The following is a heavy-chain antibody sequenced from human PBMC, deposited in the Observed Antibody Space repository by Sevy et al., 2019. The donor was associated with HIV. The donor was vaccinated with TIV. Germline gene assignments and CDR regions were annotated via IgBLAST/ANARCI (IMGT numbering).Heavy chain of an antibody. CDR2: FYYSGRT. D-gene: IGHD2-15*01. CDR3: ATCSPDYYYGMDV. Sequence: SETLSLTCTVSGGAISGYYWSWIGQPPGKGLESIGYFYYSGRTNYNPSLKSRVTISVDTSKNQFSLKLSSVTAADTAVYYCATCSPDYYYGMDVWGQGTTVTVSS. J-gene: IGHJ6*02. V-gene: IGHV4-59*03. CDR1: GGAISGYY.